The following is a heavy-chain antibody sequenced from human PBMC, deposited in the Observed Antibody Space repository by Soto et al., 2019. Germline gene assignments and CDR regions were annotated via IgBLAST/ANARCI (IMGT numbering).Heavy chain of an antibody. CDR1: GFTFSSYG. J-gene: IGHJ6*02. CDR3: AKGRPYYDFWSGYPPFGMDV. Sequence: GGSLRLSCAASGFTFSSYGMHWVRQAPGKGLGWVAVISYDGSNKYYADSVKGRFTISRDNSKNTLYLQMNSLRAEDTAVYYCAKGRPYYDFWSGYPPFGMDVWGQGTTVTVSS. CDR2: ISYDGSNK. D-gene: IGHD3-3*01. V-gene: IGHV3-30*18.